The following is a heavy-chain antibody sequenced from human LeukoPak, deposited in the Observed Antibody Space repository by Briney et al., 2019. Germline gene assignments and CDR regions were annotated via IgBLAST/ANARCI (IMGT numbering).Heavy chain of an antibody. D-gene: IGHD1-26*01. CDR2: IKSKGAGGTA. V-gene: IGHV3-15*01. J-gene: IGHJ4*02. Sequence: GGSLRLSCIVSGVTLSDAWMTWVRQAPGKGQESVARIKSKGAGGTADYAAPVKGRFTISRDDSKNMLFLQMNSLKIEDTAVYYCTDSIIGGAHWGQGTLVTVSS. CDR3: TDSIIGGAH. CDR1: GVTLSDAW.